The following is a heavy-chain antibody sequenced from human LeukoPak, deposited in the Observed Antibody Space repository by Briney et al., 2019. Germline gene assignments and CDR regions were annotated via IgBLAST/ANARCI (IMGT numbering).Heavy chain of an antibody. D-gene: IGHD1-26*01. CDR3: VRALAGGRSRYFDH. J-gene: IGHJ4*02. V-gene: IGHV4-39*07. CDR2: IYYSGRT. Sequence: SETLSLTCSVSGGSISSSSHYWGWIRQPPGKGLEWIGSIYYSGRTYYNPSLKSRVTISLDTSKNLFSLSLTSVTAADTAIYYCVRALAGGRSRYFDHWGQGTLVTVSS. CDR1: GGSISSSSHY.